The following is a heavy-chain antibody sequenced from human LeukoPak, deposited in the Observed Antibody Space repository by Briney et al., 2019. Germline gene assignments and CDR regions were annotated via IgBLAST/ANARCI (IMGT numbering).Heavy chain of an antibody. CDR2: IREERGQE. J-gene: IGHJ5*02. CDR3: ASLDTAKQPLANH. Sequence: GGSLRLSCVASGLTFSNHWMSWVRQAPGKGLEWVANIREERGQEYYVDSVKGRFTISKNSAKNSLYLQMNTLRVEDTAMYYCASLDTAKQPLANHWGQGTLVTVSS. V-gene: IGHV3-7*03. CDR1: GLTFSNHW. D-gene: IGHD5-18*01.